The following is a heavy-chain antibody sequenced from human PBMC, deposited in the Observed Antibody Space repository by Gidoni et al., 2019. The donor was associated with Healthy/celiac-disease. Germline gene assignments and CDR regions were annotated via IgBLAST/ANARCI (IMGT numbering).Heavy chain of an antibody. CDR3: ARPHFTHLGDAFDI. CDR1: VYSFTSSW. J-gene: IGHJ3*02. D-gene: IGHD3-3*02. Sequence: EVQLVQSGAELQKPGVSLKISCQGSVYSFTSSWIGWVRQMPGKGLEWMGMLYPCDSDTRYSPSFQGQVTISAYKAISTAYLQWSSLKASDTAMYYCARPHFTHLGDAFDIWGQGTMVTVSS. CDR2: LYPCDSDT. V-gene: IGHV5-51*03.